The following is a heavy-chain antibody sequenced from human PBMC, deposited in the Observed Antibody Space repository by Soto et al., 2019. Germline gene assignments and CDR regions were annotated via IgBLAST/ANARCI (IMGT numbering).Heavy chain of an antibody. D-gene: IGHD3-22*01. Sequence: QIQLVQSAAEVKKPGASVKVSCKTSGYTFVSYGISWVRQAPGQGLEWMGWISPYNGNTNFAQRFRGRVTLTTDTSTDIVYMDLGSLKSDDTAVYYCARDQNFFASSGYYDHWGQGTLINVSS. V-gene: IGHV1-18*04. CDR2: ISPYNGNT. CDR1: GYTFVSYG. J-gene: IGHJ5*02. CDR3: ARDQNFFASSGYYDH.